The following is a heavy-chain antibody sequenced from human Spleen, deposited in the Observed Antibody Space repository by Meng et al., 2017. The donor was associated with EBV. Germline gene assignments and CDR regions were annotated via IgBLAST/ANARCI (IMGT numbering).Heavy chain of an antibody. D-gene: IGHD6-13*01. V-gene: IGHV4-34*01. CDR1: GGSFSAYY. Sequence: VQLQQWGAGLLQPSETLSLTSAVYGGSFSAYYWSWIRQPPGKGLEWIGEINHSGSTNYNPSLKSRVTISVDTSKNQFSLKLSSVTAADTAVYYCARGGHFGAAAGPDYWGQGTLVTVSS. J-gene: IGHJ4*02. CDR3: ARGGHFGAAAGPDY. CDR2: INHSGST.